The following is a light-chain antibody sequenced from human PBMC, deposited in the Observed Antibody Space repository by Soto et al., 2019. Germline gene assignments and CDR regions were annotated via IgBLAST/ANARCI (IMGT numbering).Light chain of an antibody. Sequence: QSVLSQPASVSASPGQSITISCSGTSSDVGDNNYVSWYQQHPGKAPKLIIYEVNNRPSGVSNRFSGSKSGNTASLSISGLQAEDEADYYCGSFTSKSTIYVFGNGTKVTV. J-gene: IGLJ1*01. CDR2: EVN. CDR1: SSDVGDNNY. V-gene: IGLV2-14*01. CDR3: GSFTSKSTIYV.